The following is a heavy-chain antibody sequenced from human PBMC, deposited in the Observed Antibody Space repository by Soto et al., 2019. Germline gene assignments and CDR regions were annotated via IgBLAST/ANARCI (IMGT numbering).Heavy chain of an antibody. CDR1: GGTFRTYA. CDR3: AKGAVAGTPTSYSYYGMDV. J-gene: IGHJ6*02. Sequence: QVQLLQSGAEVKKPGSSVRVSCEASGGTFRTYAISWVRQAPGQGLEWMGEIIPIFGKVNNAQKFQGRVTITADESTTTVYMDLRSLTSEDTAVYYCAKGAVAGTPTSYSYYGMDVWGQGTTVTVS. CDR2: IIPIFGKV. D-gene: IGHD6-19*01. V-gene: IGHV1-69*12.